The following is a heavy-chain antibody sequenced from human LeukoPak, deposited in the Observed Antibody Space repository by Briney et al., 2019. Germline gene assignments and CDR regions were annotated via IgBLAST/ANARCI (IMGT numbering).Heavy chain of an antibody. J-gene: IGHJ6*03. CDR3: ARTGYQLLGGYYYYMDV. D-gene: IGHD2-2*01. V-gene: IGHV3-48*04. CDR1: GFTFSSYS. Sequence: GGSLRLSCAASGFTFSSYSMNWVRQAPGKGLKWVSYISSSSRTIYYADSVKGRFTISRDNAKNSLYLQMNSLRAEDTAVYYCARTGYQLLGGYYYYMDVWGKGTTVTVSS. CDR2: ISSSSRTI.